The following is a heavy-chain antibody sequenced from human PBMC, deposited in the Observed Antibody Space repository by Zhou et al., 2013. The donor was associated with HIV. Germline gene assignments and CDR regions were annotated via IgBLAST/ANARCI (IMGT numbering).Heavy chain of an antibody. CDR2: IYHSGST. D-gene: IGHD6-19*01. Sequence: QVQLQESGPGLVKPSETLSLTCAVSGYSISSGYYWGWIRQPPGKGLEWIGSIYHSGSTYYNPSLKSRVTISADTSKSQVSLRLSSVTAPDTAVYYCARSTSGWNSAFDYWGQGTLVIVSS. CDR3: ARSTSGWNSAFDY. J-gene: IGHJ4*02. CDR1: GYSISSGYY. V-gene: IGHV4-38-2*01.